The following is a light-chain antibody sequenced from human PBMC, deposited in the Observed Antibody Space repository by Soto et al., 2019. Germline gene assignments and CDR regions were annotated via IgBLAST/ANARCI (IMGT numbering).Light chain of an antibody. CDR3: ETWEGGV. Sequence: QLVLTQSSSASASLGSSVKLTCTLSSGHSSYIIAWHQQQPGKAPRYLMKLEGSGSYNKGSGVPDRFSGSSSGADRYLTISNLQFEDEADYYCETWEGGVFGGGTKVTVL. CDR1: SGHSSYI. CDR2: LEGSGSY. J-gene: IGLJ3*02. V-gene: IGLV4-60*02.